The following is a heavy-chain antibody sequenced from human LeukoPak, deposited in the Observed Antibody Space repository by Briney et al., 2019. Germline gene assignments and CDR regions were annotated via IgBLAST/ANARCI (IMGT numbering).Heavy chain of an antibody. CDR1: GFTFSSYW. CDR3: ARRAKGIREFDP. CDR2: INSDGSST. Sequence: GGSLRLSCAASGFTFSSYWMHWVRQAPGKGLVWVSRINSDGSSTNYADSVKGRFTISRDNAKNTLYLQMNSLRAEDTAVYYCARRAKGIREFDPWGQGTLVTVSS. D-gene: IGHD3-3*02. V-gene: IGHV3-74*01. J-gene: IGHJ5*02.